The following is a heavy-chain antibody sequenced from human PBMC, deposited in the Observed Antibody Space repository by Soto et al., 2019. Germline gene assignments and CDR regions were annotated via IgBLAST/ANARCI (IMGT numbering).Heavy chain of an antibody. J-gene: IGHJ6*03. CDR3: ARGADYCSSTSCRGRYYYMDV. CDR1: GGSISSYY. Sequence: SETLSLTCTVSGGSISSYYWSWIRQPPGKGLEWIGYIYYSGSTNYNPSLKSRVTISVDTSKNQFSLKLSSVTAADTAVYYCARGADYCSSTSCRGRYYYMDVCGKGTTVTVSS. V-gene: IGHV4-59*01. D-gene: IGHD2-2*01. CDR2: IYYSGST.